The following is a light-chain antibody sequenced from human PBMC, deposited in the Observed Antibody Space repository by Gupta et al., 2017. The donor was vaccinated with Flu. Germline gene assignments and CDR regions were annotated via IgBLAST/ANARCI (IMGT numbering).Light chain of an antibody. CDR2: VVS. Sequence: APNLMIYVVSNRPSGVANRFSGSKSGATASLTISGLQAEDEADYYCSSFTDISLVIFGGGTNLTVL. J-gene: IGLJ2*01. V-gene: IGLV2-14*03. CDR3: SSFTDISLVI.